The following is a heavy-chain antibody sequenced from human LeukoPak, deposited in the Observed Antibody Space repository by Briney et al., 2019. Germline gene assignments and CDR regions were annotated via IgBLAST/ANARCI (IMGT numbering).Heavy chain of an antibody. J-gene: IGHJ4*02. CDR3: ARAVDTAMVTGIDY. D-gene: IGHD5-18*01. Sequence: PSETLSLTCTVSGGSISSSSYYWGWIRQPPGKGLEWIGSIYYSGSTYYNPSLKSRVTISVDTSKNQFSLKLSSVTAADTAVYYCARAVDTAMVTGIDYWGQGTLVTVSS. CDR1: GGSISSSSYY. V-gene: IGHV4-39*07. CDR2: IYYSGST.